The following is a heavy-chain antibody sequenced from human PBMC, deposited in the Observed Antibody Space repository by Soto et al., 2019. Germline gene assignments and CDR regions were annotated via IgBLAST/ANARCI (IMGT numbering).Heavy chain of an antibody. Sequence: QVQLVQSGAEVKKPGSSVKVSCKASGGTFSSYAISWVRQAPGQGLEWMGGIIPIFGTANYAQKFQGRVTITADESTSTAYRELGSVRSEDTAVYYCGGGGGTFGGVIAPDYWGQGTLVTVSS. CDR2: IIPIFGTA. CDR1: GGTFSSYA. J-gene: IGHJ4*02. V-gene: IGHV1-69*01. CDR3: GGGGGTFGGVIAPDY. D-gene: IGHD3-16*02.